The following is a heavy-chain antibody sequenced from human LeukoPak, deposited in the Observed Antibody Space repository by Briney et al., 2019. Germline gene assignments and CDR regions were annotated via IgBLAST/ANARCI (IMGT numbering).Heavy chain of an antibody. CDR2: ISGSGGST. Sequence: GGSLRLSXAASGFTFSSYAMSWVRQAPGKGLEWVSAISGSGGSTYYADSVKGRFTISRDNSKNTLYLQMNSLRAEDTAVYYCAKDPLWFGEPYYFDYWGQGTLVTVSS. CDR3: AKDPLWFGEPYYFDY. D-gene: IGHD3-10*01. J-gene: IGHJ4*02. CDR1: GFTFSSYA. V-gene: IGHV3-23*01.